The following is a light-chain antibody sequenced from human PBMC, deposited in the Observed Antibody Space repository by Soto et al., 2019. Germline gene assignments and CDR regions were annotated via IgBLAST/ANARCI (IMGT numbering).Light chain of an antibody. V-gene: IGLV2-8*01. CDR3: SSYAGSNNPWV. Sequence: QSALTQPPSASGSPGQSVTISCTGTSSDVGGYNDVSWYQQHPGKAPKLMIYEVSKRPSGVPDRFSGSKSGNTASLTVSGLQAEDEADYYCSSYAGSNNPWVFGGGTKVTVL. J-gene: IGLJ3*02. CDR2: EVS. CDR1: SSDVGGYND.